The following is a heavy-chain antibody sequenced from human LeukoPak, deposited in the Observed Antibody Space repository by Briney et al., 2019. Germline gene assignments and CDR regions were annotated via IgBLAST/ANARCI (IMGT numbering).Heavy chain of an antibody. Sequence: PGGSLRLSCAASGFIFSSYWMHWVRQAPGKGLVWVSRINSDGSSTSYADSVKGRFTISRDNAKNTLYLQMNSLRAEDTAVYYCASGISDDSRNKWGQGTLVTVSS. CDR2: INSDGSST. CDR3: ASGISDDSRNK. CDR1: GFIFSSYW. V-gene: IGHV3-74*01. J-gene: IGHJ4*02. D-gene: IGHD3-22*01.